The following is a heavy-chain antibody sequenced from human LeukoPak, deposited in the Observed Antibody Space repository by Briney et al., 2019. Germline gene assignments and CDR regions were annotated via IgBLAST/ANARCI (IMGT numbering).Heavy chain of an antibody. V-gene: IGHV3-21*04. Sequence: GGSLRLSCAASGFTFSSYSMNWVRQAPGKGLEWVSSISSSSSYIYYADSVKGRFTISRDNAKNSLYLQMNSLRAENTAVYYCARDIPGYCSSTSCSVPFDYWGQGTLVTVSS. CDR1: GFTFSSYS. CDR2: ISSSSSYI. J-gene: IGHJ4*02. D-gene: IGHD2-2*01. CDR3: ARDIPGYCSSTSCSVPFDY.